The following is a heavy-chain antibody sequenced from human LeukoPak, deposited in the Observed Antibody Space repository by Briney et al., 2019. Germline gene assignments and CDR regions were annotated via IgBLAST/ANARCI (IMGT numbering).Heavy chain of an antibody. V-gene: IGHV4-34*01. CDR3: ARSRLHPIIFDY. J-gene: IGHJ4*02. CDR2: INHSGST. D-gene: IGHD5-24*01. Sequence: SETLTLSCAVSGGSFSGYYWSWIRQPPGKGLEWIGEINHSGSTNYNPSLKSLVTISVDTSKTQFSLKLSSVTAADTAVYYCARSRLHPIIFDYWGQGTLVTVSS. CDR1: GGSFSGYY.